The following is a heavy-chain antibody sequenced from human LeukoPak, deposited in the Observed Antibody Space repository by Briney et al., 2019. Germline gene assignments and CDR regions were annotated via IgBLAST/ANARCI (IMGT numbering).Heavy chain of an antibody. V-gene: IGHV3-21*01. J-gene: IGHJ4*02. D-gene: IGHD5-18*01. CDR2: ISSSSSYI. CDR3: ARGPVDTAMVIGYYFDY. CDR1: GFTFSSYS. Sequence: PGGSLGLSCAASGFTFSSYSMNWVRQAPGKGLEWVSSISSSSSYIYYADSVKGRFTISRDNAKNSLYLQMNSLRAEDTAVYYCARGPVDTAMVIGYYFDYWGQGTLVTVSS.